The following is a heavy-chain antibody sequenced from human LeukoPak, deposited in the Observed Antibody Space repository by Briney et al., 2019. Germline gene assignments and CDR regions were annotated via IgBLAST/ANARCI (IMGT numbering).Heavy chain of an antibody. CDR2: ISDSGGST. Sequence: GGSLRLSCAASRFTFSSYAMSWVRQAPGKGLEWVSAISDSGGSTYYADSVKGRFTISRDNSKNTLYLQMNSLRAEDTAVYYCAKFGYDSGWYRFDYWGQGTLVTVSS. CDR1: RFTFSSYA. V-gene: IGHV3-23*01. J-gene: IGHJ4*02. D-gene: IGHD6-19*01. CDR3: AKFGYDSGWYRFDY.